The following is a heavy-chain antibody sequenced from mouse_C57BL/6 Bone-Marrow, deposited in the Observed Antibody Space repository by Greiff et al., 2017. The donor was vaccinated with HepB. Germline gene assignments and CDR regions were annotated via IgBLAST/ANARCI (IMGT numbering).Heavy chain of an antibody. J-gene: IGHJ3*01. D-gene: IGHD2-4*01. V-gene: IGHV1-19*01. CDR1: GYTFTDYY. CDR3: ARSYYDYDENWFAY. CDR2: INPYNGGT. Sequence: VQLQQSGPVLVKPGASVKMSCKASGYTFTDYYMNWVKQSHGKSLEWIGVINPYNGGTSYNQKFKGKATLTVDKSSSTAYMELNSLTSEDSAVYYCARSYYDYDENWFAYWGQGTLVTVSA.